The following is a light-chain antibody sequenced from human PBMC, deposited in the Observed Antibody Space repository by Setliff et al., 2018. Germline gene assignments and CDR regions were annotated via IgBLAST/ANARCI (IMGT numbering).Light chain of an antibody. J-gene: IGLJ1*01. Sequence: QSALTQPRSVSGSPGQSVTISCTGTSSDVGGYNSVSWYQQHPDKPPKLIIYDVSTRPSGVPDRFSGSKSGNTASLTISGLQAEDEADYYCCSYGGTFYVFGTGTKVTVL. CDR2: DVS. CDR1: SSDVGGYNS. V-gene: IGLV2-11*01. CDR3: CSYGGTFYV.